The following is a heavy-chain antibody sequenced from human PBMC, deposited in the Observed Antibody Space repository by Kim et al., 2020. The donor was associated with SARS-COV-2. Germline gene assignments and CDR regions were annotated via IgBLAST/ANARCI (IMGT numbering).Heavy chain of an antibody. V-gene: IGHV3-53*01. D-gene: IGHD1-1*01. Sequence: GGSLRLSCAASGFVVSATHMSWVRQAPGKGLEWVSVISSTGGTAYVQSVKGRFTISRDNSKNTLYLQMNTLRAEDTAVYYCARDGSSSTVGPGIDYWGQGTLVTVSS. CDR3: ARDGSSSTVGPGIDY. J-gene: IGHJ4*02. CDR1: GFVVSATH. CDR2: ISSTGGT.